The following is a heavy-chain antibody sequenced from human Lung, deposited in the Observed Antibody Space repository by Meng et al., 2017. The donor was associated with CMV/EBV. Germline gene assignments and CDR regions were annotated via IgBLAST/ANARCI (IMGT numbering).Heavy chain of an antibody. CDR1: GFIFSSYW. CDR2: INPDGSIR. CDR3: VRDLRMGP. J-gene: IGHJ5*02. Sequence: GEXXKISCAASGFIFSSYWISWVRQVPGKGLVWVSCINPDGSIRRYADFVKGRFSVSRDNAKNTVSMEMNSLRAEDTAMYYCVRDLRMGPWDQGTLVTVSS. V-gene: IGHV3-74*01.